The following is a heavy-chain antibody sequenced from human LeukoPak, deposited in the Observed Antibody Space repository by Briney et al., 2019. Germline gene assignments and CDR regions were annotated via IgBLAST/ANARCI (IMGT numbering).Heavy chain of an antibody. Sequence: ASVKVSCKASGYTCTGYYMHWVRQAPGQGLEWMGRINPNSGGTNYAQKFQGRVTMTRDTSISTAYMELSRLRSDDTAVYYCARDRSSSSWYSDFDYWGQGTLVTVSS. D-gene: IGHD6-13*01. CDR3: ARDRSSSSWYSDFDY. J-gene: IGHJ4*02. V-gene: IGHV1-2*06. CDR2: INPNSGGT. CDR1: GYTCTGYY.